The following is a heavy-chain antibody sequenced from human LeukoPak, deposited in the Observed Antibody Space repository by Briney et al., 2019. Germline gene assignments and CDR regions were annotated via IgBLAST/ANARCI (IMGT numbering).Heavy chain of an antibody. Sequence: GGSLRLSCAASGFTFSSYAMSWVRQAPGKGLEWVSVIYSGGSTYYADSVKGRFTISRDNSKNTLYLQMNSLRAEDTAVYYCARGGGYYYGRSSLNYWGQGTLVTVSS. CDR1: GFTFSSYA. CDR3: ARGGGYYYGRSSLNY. J-gene: IGHJ4*02. V-gene: IGHV3-53*01. D-gene: IGHD3-22*01. CDR2: IYSGGST.